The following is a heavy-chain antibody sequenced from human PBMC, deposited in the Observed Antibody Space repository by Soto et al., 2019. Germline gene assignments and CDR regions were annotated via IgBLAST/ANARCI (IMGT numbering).Heavy chain of an antibody. V-gene: IGHV3-74*01. J-gene: IGHJ4*02. CDR1: GFTFNNYW. Sequence: EVQLVESGGGLVQPGGSLRLSCAASGFTFNNYWMHWVRQAPGEGLVWVSRLNGDGTTTNYADSVKGQFTISRDNAKNILYLQMNSLIAEDTAVYYCARDLNWGQVEYWGQGTLVTVSS. D-gene: IGHD3-16*01. CDR2: LNGDGTTT. CDR3: ARDLNWGQVEY.